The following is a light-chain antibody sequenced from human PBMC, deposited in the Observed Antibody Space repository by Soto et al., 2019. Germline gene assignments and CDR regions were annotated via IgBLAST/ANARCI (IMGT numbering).Light chain of an antibody. J-gene: IGLJ1*01. Sequence: QSVLTQPPSASGTPGQRVTISCSGSSSNIGTNPVNWYQQLPGTPPKLLIYNNNQRPSGVPDRFSGSKSGTSASLAISGLQSEDEADYYCATWDDSLNGKVFGTGTKLTVL. CDR2: NNN. CDR3: ATWDDSLNGKV. CDR1: SSNIGTNP. V-gene: IGLV1-44*01.